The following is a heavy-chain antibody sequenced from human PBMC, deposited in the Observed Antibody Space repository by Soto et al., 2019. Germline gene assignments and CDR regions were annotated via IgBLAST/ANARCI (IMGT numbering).Heavy chain of an antibody. CDR3: ARHRGTYYYYGMDV. V-gene: IGHV4-59*08. CDR1: GGSISSYY. Sequence: TLSLTCTVSGGSISSYYWSWIRQPPGMGLEWIGYIYYSGSTNYNPSLKSRVTISVDTSKNQFSLKLSSVTAADTAVYYCARHRGTYYYYGMDVWGQGTTVTVSS. D-gene: IGHD3-10*01. CDR2: IYYSGST. J-gene: IGHJ6*02.